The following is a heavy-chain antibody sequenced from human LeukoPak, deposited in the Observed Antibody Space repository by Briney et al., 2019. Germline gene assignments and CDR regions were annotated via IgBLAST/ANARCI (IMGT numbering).Heavy chain of an antibody. Sequence: SETLSLTCTVSGGSISSYYWSWIRQPPGKGLEWIGYIYYSGGTNYNPSLKSRVTISVDTSKSQFSLKLSSVTAADTAVYYCARFMSAFDIWGQGTMVTVSS. D-gene: IGHD3-16*01. V-gene: IGHV4-59*01. CDR3: ARFMSAFDI. CDR2: IYYSGGT. J-gene: IGHJ3*02. CDR1: GGSISSYY.